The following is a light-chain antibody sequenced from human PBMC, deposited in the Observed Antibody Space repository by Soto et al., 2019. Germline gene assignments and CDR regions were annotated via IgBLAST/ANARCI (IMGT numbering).Light chain of an antibody. Sequence: EIVLTQSPGTLSLSPGERATLSCRASQSVSSSYLAWYQQKPGQAPRLLIYGASSRATGIPDRFSGSGSGTDFTLPISRLEPEDFAVYSCQQYGSSLFTFGPGTKVDIK. V-gene: IGKV3-20*01. CDR3: QQYGSSLFT. CDR1: QSVSSSY. J-gene: IGKJ3*01. CDR2: GAS.